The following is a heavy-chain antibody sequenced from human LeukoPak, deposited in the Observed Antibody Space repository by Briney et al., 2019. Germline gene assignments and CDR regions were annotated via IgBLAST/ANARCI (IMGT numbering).Heavy chain of an antibody. J-gene: IGHJ4*02. CDR2: ISYDGSNK. V-gene: IGHV3-30-3*01. CDR3: ARGGQGRFDY. Sequence: GGSLRLSCAASGFTFSSYAMHWVRQAPGKGLGWVAVISYDGSNKYYADSVKGRFTISRDNSKNTLYLQMNSLRAEDTAVYYCARGGQGRFDYWGQGTLVTVSS. CDR1: GFTFSSYA.